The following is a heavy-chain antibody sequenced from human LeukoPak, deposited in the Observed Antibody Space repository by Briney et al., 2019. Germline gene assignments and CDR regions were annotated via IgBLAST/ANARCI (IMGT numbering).Heavy chain of an antibody. CDR2: IYTSGST. D-gene: IGHD6-13*01. J-gene: IGHJ4*02. CDR1: GGSISSYY. V-gene: IGHV4-4*07. CDR3: ARETLAAAGRSFDY. Sequence: SETLSLTCTASGGSISSYYWSWIRQPAGKGLEWIGRIYTSGSTNYNPSLKSRVTMSVDTSKNQFSLKLSSVTAADTAVYYCARETLAAAGRSFDYWGQGTLVTVSS.